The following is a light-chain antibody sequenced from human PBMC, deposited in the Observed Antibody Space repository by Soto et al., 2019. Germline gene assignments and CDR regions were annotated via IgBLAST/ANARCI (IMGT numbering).Light chain of an antibody. CDR1: QSVVSN. CDR3: RQDCNSRLLT. J-gene: IGKJ1*01. V-gene: IGKV3D-11*03. CDR2: AAS. Sequence: QSGGSQSFHPEERSTHSCRAIQSVVSNFSGYQQKPGQAPTRLLYAASISAAGNPATFSGSGAGTDLTLTISRCVHAEDAMRDCRQDCNSRLLTFGQGTMADI.